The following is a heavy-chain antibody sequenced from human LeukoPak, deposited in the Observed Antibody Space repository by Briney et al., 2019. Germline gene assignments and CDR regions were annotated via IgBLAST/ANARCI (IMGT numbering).Heavy chain of an antibody. J-gene: IGHJ4*02. Sequence: AASLKVSCKSSGFTFSDHYIHWVRQAPGQGLEWMAYISPHSTYRSSAEKFQGRVTLTRDTSMNTVYMELTGLTSDDTAVYYCAREGTDIQTKDFDAWGQGTLVTVSS. D-gene: IGHD5-18*01. CDR3: AREGTDIQTKDFDA. CDR2: ISPHSTYR. V-gene: IGHV1-2*02. CDR1: GFTFSDHY.